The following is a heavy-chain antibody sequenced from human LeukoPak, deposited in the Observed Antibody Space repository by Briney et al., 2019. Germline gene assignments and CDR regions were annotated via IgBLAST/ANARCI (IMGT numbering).Heavy chain of an antibody. D-gene: IGHD3-22*01. V-gene: IGHV3-23*01. CDR1: GFTFSSYA. CDR2: ISPSGDIT. Sequence: PGGSLRLSCAASGFTFSSYAMSWVRQAPGKGLEWVSGISPSGDITYYADSVKGRFTISRDNSKNTLYLQMSRLRAEDTAVYYCTKLRGSSDYYGTFDYWGQGTLVTVSS. J-gene: IGHJ4*02. CDR3: TKLRGSSDYYGTFDY.